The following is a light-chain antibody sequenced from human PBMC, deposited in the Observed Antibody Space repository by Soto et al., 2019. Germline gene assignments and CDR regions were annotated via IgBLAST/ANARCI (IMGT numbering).Light chain of an antibody. J-gene: IGKJ2*01. V-gene: IGKV1-5*03. CDR2: KAS. CDR3: QQYNSYPVN. CDR1: QSINSW. Sequence: DIQMTQSPSTLSASVGDRVTITCRASQSINSWLAWYQQKPGKAPKLLIYKASSLESGVPSRFSGSGSGTEFTLTISSLQPDDFATYYCQQYNSYPVNFGQGTKLEIK.